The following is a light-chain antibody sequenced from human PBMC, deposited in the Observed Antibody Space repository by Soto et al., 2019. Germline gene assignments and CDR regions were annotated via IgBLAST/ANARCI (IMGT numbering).Light chain of an antibody. CDR2: STS. V-gene: IGKV3-15*01. Sequence: VLTQSPATLSVSPGERVTLSCRASQSVSSLLAWYQQKPGQAPRLLIYSTSTRATGIPARFSGSGSGTEFTLTISSLQSEEFAIYYCQQYHYWPYTFGQAT. CDR3: QQYHYWPYT. CDR1: QSVSSL. J-gene: IGKJ2*01.